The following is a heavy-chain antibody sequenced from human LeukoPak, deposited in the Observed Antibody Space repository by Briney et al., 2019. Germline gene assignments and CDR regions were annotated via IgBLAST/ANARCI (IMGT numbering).Heavy chain of an antibody. CDR2: ISGDGTKE. J-gene: IGHJ4*02. CDR1: GFTFSSYA. Sequence: GGSLRLSCVASGFTFSSYAMHWVRQAPGKGLEWVAVISGDGTKEYYADSVKGRFTISRDNSRNTVYASKSPLFLQMNSRRPEKTAVYYCARGKIRDSYGRFDYWGQGILVTVSS. V-gene: IGHV3-30-3*01. CDR3: ARGKIRDSYGRFDY. D-gene: IGHD5-18*01.